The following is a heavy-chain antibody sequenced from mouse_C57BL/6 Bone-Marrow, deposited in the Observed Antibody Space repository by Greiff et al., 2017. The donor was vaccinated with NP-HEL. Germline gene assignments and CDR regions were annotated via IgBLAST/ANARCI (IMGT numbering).Heavy chain of an antibody. V-gene: IGHV1-75*01. Sequence: QVQLKQSGPELVKPGASVKISCKASGYTFTDYYINWVKQRPGQGLEWIGWIFPGSGSTYYNEKFKGKATLTVDKSSSTAYMLLSSLTSEDSAVYVCARGGWFTTNYAMDYWGQGTSVTVSS. CDR2: IFPGSGST. D-gene: IGHD2-12*01. J-gene: IGHJ4*01. CDR3: ARGGWFTTNYAMDY. CDR1: GYTFTDYY.